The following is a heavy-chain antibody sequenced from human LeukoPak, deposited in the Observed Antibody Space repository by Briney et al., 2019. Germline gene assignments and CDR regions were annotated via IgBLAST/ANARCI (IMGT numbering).Heavy chain of an antibody. D-gene: IGHD6-19*01. CDR2: ISSSSSYI. CDR3: ARDLRGWYYFDY. Sequence: GGSLRLSCAASGFTFSSYSMNWVRQAPGKGLEWVSSISSSSSYIYYADSVKGRFTISRDNAKNSLYLQMNSLRAEDTAVYYCARDLRGWYYFDYWGQGTLATVSS. CDR1: GFTFSSYS. J-gene: IGHJ4*02. V-gene: IGHV3-21*01.